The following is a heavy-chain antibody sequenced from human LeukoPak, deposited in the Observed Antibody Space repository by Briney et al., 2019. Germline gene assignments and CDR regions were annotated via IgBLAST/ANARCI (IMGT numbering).Heavy chain of an antibody. CDR1: GFSFSTYA. V-gene: IGHV3-23*01. J-gene: IGHJ4*02. Sequence: GGSLRLSCAASGFSFSTYAMTWVRQAPGKGLEWVSSISSSGGSKYSADSVRGRFTISRDNSKNTLYLQMNSLRAEDTAIYYCEKEGRGYDFGFDFWGQGILVTVSS. D-gene: IGHD3-3*01. CDR3: EKEGRGYDFGFDF. CDR2: ISSSGGSK.